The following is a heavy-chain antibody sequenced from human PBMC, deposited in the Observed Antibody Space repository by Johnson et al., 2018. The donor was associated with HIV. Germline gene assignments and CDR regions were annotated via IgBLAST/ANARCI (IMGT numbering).Heavy chain of an antibody. V-gene: IGHV3-15*01. CDR2: IKSKTDGGTT. Sequence: VQLVESGGGLVKPGGSLRLSCAASGSTFSNAWMSWVRQAPGQGLEWVGRIKSKTDGGTTDYAAPVKGRFTTSRDDSKNTLYLQMNSLKTEDTAVYYCTTDRGGEIAVAGPDAFDIWGQGTMVTVSS. J-gene: IGHJ3*02. D-gene: IGHD6-19*01. CDR3: TTDRGGEIAVAGPDAFDI. CDR1: GSTFSNAW.